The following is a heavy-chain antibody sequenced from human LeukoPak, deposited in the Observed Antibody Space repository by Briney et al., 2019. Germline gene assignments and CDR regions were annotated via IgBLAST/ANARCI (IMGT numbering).Heavy chain of an antibody. Sequence: GGPLRLSCVVSGFTFSNAWMTWVRQTPGKGLEWVGRIKTRAEGGTTDYAAPVRGRFTISRDDSKNTLYLEMNSLKTDDTAVYYCAPHPWTTVTPVWGQGTLVTVSS. CDR2: IKTRAEGGTT. J-gene: IGHJ4*02. V-gene: IGHV3-15*01. D-gene: IGHD4-17*01. CDR1: GFTFSNAW. CDR3: APHPWTTVTPV.